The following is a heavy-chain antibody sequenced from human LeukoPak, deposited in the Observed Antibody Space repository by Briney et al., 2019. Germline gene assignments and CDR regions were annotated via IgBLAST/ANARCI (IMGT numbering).Heavy chain of an antibody. V-gene: IGHV3-21*01. D-gene: IGHD5-12*01. Sequence: PGGSLRLSCAASGFTFSSYSMNWVRQAPGKGLEWVSSISSSSSYIYYADSVKGRFTISRDNAKNSLYLQMNSLRAEDTAVYYCASWEGYAGGSVDYWGQGTLVTVSS. CDR3: ASWEGYAGGSVDY. J-gene: IGHJ4*02. CDR1: GFTFSSYS. CDR2: ISSSSSYI.